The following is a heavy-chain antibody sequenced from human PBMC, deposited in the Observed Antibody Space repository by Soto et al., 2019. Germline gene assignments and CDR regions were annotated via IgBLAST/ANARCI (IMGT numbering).Heavy chain of an antibody. CDR3: ARRFLTAAGGLGMDV. CDR2: TYYRSKWYN. J-gene: IGHJ6*02. D-gene: IGHD2-2*01. V-gene: IGHV6-1*01. Sequence: SQTLSLTCAISGGSVSSNSAAWNWIRQSPSRGLEWLGRTYYRSKWYNDYAVSVKSRITINPDTSKNQFSLQLNSVTTEDTAVYYCARRFLTAAGGLGMDVWGQGTTVTVSS. CDR1: GGSVSSNSAA.